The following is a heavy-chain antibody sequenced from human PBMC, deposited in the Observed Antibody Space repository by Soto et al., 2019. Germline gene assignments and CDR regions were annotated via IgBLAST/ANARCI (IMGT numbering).Heavy chain of an antibody. CDR1: GGSVSSGSYY. J-gene: IGHJ4*02. CDR2: IYYSGST. CDR3: ASQATALDY. Sequence: QVQLQESGPGLVKPSETLSLTCTVSGGSVSSGSYYWSWIRQPPGKGLEWIGYIYYSGSTNYNPSLKSRVTISVVTSKNQFSLKLSSVTAADTAVYYCASQATALDYWGQGTLVTVSS. V-gene: IGHV4-61*01.